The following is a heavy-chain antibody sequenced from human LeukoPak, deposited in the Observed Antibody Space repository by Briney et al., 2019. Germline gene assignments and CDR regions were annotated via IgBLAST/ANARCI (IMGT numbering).Heavy chain of an antibody. J-gene: IGHJ4*02. D-gene: IGHD5-24*01. V-gene: IGHV3-7*01. CDR3: ARWEWDGYKGHFDY. CDR2: IKQDGSEK. Sequence: GGSLRLSCAASGFTFSSYWMSWVRQAPGKGLEWVANIKQDGSEKYYVDSVKGRFTISRDNAKNSLYLQMNSLRAEDTAVYYCARWEWDGYKGHFDYWGQGTLVTVSS. CDR1: GFTFSSYW.